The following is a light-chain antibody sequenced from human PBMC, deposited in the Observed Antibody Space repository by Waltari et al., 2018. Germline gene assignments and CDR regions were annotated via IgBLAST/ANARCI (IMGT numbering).Light chain of an antibody. CDR1: SSDVGHYQR. CDR3: SSYAGSSKGV. Sequence: QSALTQPASVSGSPGQSITIPCTGTSSDVGHYQRASWYQQHPGKAPKLMIYAVSKRPSGVSDRFSGSKSGDMASLTISGLQPEDEAEYFCSSYAGSSKGVFGGGTKVTVL. J-gene: IGLJ2*01. CDR2: AVS. V-gene: IGLV2-23*02.